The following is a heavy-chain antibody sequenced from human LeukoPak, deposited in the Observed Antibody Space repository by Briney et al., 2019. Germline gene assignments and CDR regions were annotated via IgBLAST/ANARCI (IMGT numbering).Heavy chain of an antibody. D-gene: IGHD3-10*01. CDR2: ISHRGST. Sequence: SETLSLTCVGYGGSFSGYHLSWIRQSPGKGLELIGEISHRGSTNYNPSLMRRVNMSLDTSKNQFSLKLGSVTAADAAVYYSAKSLYGSGSYYNWFDPWGQGTLVTVSS. J-gene: IGHJ5*02. CDR3: AKSLYGSGSYYNWFDP. V-gene: IGHV4-34*01. CDR1: GGSFSGYH.